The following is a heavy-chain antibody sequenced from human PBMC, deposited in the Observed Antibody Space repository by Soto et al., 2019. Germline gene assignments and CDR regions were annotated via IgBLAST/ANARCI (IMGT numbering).Heavy chain of an antibody. CDR3: ARDTPYYYDSSGYYSPPHYYYGMDV. CDR2: IYYSGST. Sequence: PSETLSLTCTVSGGSISRYYWSWIRQPPGKGLEWIGYIYYSGSTNYNPSLKSRVTISVDTSKNQFSLKLSSVTAADTAVYYCARDTPYYYDSSGYYSPPHYYYGMDVWGQGTTVTVSS. CDR1: GGSISRYY. D-gene: IGHD3-22*01. V-gene: IGHV4-59*01. J-gene: IGHJ6*02.